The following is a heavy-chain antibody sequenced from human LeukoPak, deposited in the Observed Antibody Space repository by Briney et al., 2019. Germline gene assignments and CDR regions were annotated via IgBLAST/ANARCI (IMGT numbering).Heavy chain of an antibody. V-gene: IGHV3-7*01. Sequence: PGGSLRLSCAASGFTFSHYWMSWVRQAPGKGLERVASIKQDGSQKYYGDSVKGRFTISRDNAKNSLYLQMNSLRAEDTAFYYGAKDDNGGSLDYWGQETLAT. J-gene: IGHJ4*02. CDR2: IKQDGSQK. D-gene: IGHD1-1*01. CDR1: GFTFSHYW. CDR3: AKDDNGGSLDY.